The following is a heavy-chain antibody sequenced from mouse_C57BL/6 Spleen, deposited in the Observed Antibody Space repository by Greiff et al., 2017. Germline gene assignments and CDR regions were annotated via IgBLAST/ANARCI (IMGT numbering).Heavy chain of an antibody. CDR1: GYTFTSYW. Sequence: VQLQQPGAELVKPGASVKLSCKASGYTFTSYWMHWVKQRPGQGLEWIGMIHPNSGSTNYNEKFKSKATLTVDKSSSTAYMQLSSLTSEDSAVYYCAREGGTGGHFDYWGQGTTLTVSS. V-gene: IGHV1-64*01. J-gene: IGHJ2*01. CDR3: AREGGTGGHFDY. D-gene: IGHD4-1*01. CDR2: IHPNSGST.